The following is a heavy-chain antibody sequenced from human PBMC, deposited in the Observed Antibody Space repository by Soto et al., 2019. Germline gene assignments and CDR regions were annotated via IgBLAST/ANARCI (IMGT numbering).Heavy chain of an antibody. V-gene: IGHV4-59*08. D-gene: IGHD3-22*01. J-gene: IGHJ4*02. CDR3: ARHGYDSRIHYLYYFDN. CDR2: IYYSGST. Sequence: QVQLQESGPGLVKPSETLSLTCTVSGGSISSYYWSWIRQPPGKGLEWIGYIYYSGSTNYNPSLTSRVTISVDTSKNQFSLTLSSVTAADTAVYYCARHGYDSRIHYLYYFDNWGQGTLVTVSS. CDR1: GGSISSYY.